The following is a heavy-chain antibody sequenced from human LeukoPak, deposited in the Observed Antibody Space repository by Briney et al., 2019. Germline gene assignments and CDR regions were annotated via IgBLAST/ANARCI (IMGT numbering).Heavy chain of an antibody. J-gene: IGHJ4*02. Sequence: SDTPSLPCTVSGHSISGGYWSWIRQPPGRGLEWIGYVYTSGSTNYNPSLKSRVTISVDTSKSQIALKLSSVTAADTAVYYCAKSYFDYSTYYSYYFNLWGQGALVTVSS. CDR2: VYTSGST. CDR3: AKSYFDYSTYYSYYFNL. D-gene: IGHD4-11*01. CDR1: GHSISGGY. V-gene: IGHV4-4*09.